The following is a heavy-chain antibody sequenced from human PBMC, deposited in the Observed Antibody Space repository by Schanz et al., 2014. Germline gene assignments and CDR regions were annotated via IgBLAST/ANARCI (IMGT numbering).Heavy chain of an antibody. D-gene: IGHD1-1*01. Sequence: EVQLVESGGGLVKPGGSLRLSCAASGFTFSNYSMNWVRQAPGKGLEWVSSISSTSSYIFYADSVKGRFTISRDNAKNTLYLQMKSLRVEDTAVYYCVKDPDKYNWNDVEGMDVWGPGTTVTVSS. CDR1: GFTFSNYS. CDR3: VKDPDKYNWNDVEGMDV. V-gene: IGHV3-21*04. J-gene: IGHJ6*01. CDR2: ISSTSSYI.